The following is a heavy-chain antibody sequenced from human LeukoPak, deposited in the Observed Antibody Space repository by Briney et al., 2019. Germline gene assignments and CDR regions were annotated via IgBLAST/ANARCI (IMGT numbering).Heavy chain of an antibody. CDR1: GYSFTSYW. D-gene: IGHD4-17*01. CDR2: IYPGDSDT. V-gene: IGHV5-51*01. J-gene: IGHJ6*03. Sequence: GESLKISCKGSGYSFTSYWIGWVRQMPGKGLEWMGIIYPGDSDTRYSPSFQGQVTISADKSISTAYLQWSSLKASDTAMYYCARQAYGDYGGPRYYYYYYMDVWGKGTTVTVSS. CDR3: ARQAYGDYGGPRYYYYYYMDV.